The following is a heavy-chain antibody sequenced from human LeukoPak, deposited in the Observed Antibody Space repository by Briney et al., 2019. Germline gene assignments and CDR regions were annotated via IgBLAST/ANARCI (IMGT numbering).Heavy chain of an antibody. Sequence: GGSLRLSCAASGFTFSDFYMNWICQAPGKGLEWVSYISGSSSYTNYADSVKGRFTISRDNSKKSLYLQMNSLRAEDTAVYYCAREFGSGLIIDCLGQGTLVTVSS. J-gene: IGHJ4*02. CDR1: GFTFSDFY. CDR3: AREFGSGLIIDC. D-gene: IGHD6-19*01. CDR2: ISGSSSYT. V-gene: IGHV3-11*06.